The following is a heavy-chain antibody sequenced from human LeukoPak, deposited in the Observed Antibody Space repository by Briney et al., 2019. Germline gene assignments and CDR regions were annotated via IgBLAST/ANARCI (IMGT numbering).Heavy chain of an antibody. CDR1: GFTHRSYA. CDR3: ARGTHYYGSGSYYNEPLDY. J-gene: IGHJ4*02. Sequence: GGSLRLSCVDSGFTHRSYAMHWVRQAPGKGLDYVSVISSDGGSTYYANSVKGRFNISRDNSKNTLYLQMGSLRAEGMAVYYCARGTHYYGSGSYYNEPLDYWGQGTLATVSS. V-gene: IGHV3-64*01. D-gene: IGHD3-10*01. CDR2: ISSDGGST.